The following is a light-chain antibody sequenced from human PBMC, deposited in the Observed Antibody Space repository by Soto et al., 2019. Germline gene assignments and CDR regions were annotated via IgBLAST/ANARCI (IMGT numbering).Light chain of an antibody. J-gene: IGKJ2*01. V-gene: IGKV3-15*01. CDR2: GAS. CDR1: QSLTSS. CDR3: QQYNNWPDMYT. Sequence: EIVMTQSPATLSVSPGERVTLSCRASQSLTSSLAWYQQKPGQAPRLLIYGASTRATGTPARFSGSRSGTEFTLTISSLQSEDFAVYYCQQYNNWPDMYTFGQRTKLEIK.